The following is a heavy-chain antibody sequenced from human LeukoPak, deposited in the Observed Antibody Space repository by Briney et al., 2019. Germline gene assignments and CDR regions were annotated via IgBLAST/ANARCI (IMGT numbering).Heavy chain of an antibody. J-gene: IGHJ5*02. CDR1: GFTFSSYG. Sequence: PGGSLRLSCAASGFTFSSYGMGWVRQAPGKGLESVSTISDSGGSTYYADSVKGRFSVSRDNSKNTLYLQMNSLSAEDTAVYYCAKDSQVGAGTGFDPWGQGTLVTVSS. CDR3: AKDSQVGAGTGFDP. V-gene: IGHV3-23*01. CDR2: ISDSGGST.